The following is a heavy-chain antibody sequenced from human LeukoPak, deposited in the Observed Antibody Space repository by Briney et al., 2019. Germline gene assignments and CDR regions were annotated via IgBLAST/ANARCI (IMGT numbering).Heavy chain of an antibody. V-gene: IGHV4-38-2*02. CDR1: GYSISSGYY. CDR2: INHSGRT. J-gene: IGHJ4*02. Sequence: SETLSLTCTVSGYSISSGYYWGWIRQPPGKGLEWIGEINHSGRTNYNPSLKSRVTISVDTSKKQFSLKLSSVTAADTAVYYCARGVDYYGVWGQGTLVTVSS. CDR3: ARGVDYYGV. D-gene: IGHD3-10*01.